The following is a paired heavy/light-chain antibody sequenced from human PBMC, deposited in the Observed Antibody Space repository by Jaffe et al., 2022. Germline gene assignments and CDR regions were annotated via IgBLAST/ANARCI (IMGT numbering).Light chain of an antibody. J-gene: IGKJ4*01. CDR2: AAS. Sequence: AIQMTQSPSSLSASVGDRVTITCRASQGIRNDLGWYQQKPGKAPKLLIYAASSLQSGVPSRFSGSGSGTDFTLTISSLQPEDFATYYCLQDYNYPLLTFGGGTKVEIK. CDR1: QGIRND. V-gene: IGKV1-6*01. CDR3: LQDYNYPLLT.
Heavy chain of an antibody. Sequence: EVQLVQSGAEVKKPGATVKISCKVSGYTFTDYYMHWVQQAPGKGLEWMGLVDPEDGETIYAEKFQGRVTITADTSTDTAYMELSSLRSEDTAVYYCASQGFKWPTTWGQGTLVTVSS. V-gene: IGHV1-69-2*01. CDR3: ASQGFKWPTT. CDR1: GYTFTDYY. D-gene: IGHD5-12*01. J-gene: IGHJ4*02. CDR2: VDPEDGET.